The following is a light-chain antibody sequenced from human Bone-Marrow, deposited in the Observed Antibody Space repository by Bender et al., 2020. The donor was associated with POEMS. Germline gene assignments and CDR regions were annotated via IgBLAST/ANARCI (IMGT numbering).Light chain of an antibody. CDR1: SDDVVFFNH. Sequence: QSALTQPASVSASPGQSITIVCTAPSDDVVFFNHVSWYQHHPGKAPKVIIYNVSKRPSGTSTRFSGSRSANTASLTISGLQAEDEAAYYCSSHTSSTPFIYVFGTGTKVTVL. V-gene: IGLV2-14*03. J-gene: IGLJ1*01. CDR3: SSHTSSTPFIYV. CDR2: NVS.